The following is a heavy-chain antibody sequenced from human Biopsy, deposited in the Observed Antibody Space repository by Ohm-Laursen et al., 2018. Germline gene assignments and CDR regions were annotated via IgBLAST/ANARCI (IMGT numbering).Heavy chain of an antibody. CDR1: GYSMSTYY. J-gene: IGHJ5*02. CDR3: ARHRGGMPSSGNWFDH. D-gene: IGHD2-2*01. CDR2: IYYSGST. Sequence: SETLSLTCGVSGYSMSTYYWSWIRQPPGKGLEWIGYIYYSGSTNYNPSLKSRVTISVDMSKNQFSLKLTSVAAADTAVYYCARHRGGMPSSGNWFDHWGQGTLVTVSS. V-gene: IGHV4-59*08.